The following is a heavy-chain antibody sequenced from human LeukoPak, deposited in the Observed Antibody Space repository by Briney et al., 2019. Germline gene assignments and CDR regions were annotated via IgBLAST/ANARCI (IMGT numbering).Heavy chain of an antibody. D-gene: IGHD2-21*02. CDR2: IIPIFGTA. Sequence: RASVTVSFKASGGTFSSYAISWVRQAPGQGLEWMGGIIPIFGTANYAQKFQGRVTITADESTSTAYMELSSLRSEDTAVYYCARDDQAYCGGDCYSPSYYYGMDVWGQGTTVTVSS. CDR3: ARDDQAYCGGDCYSPSYYYGMDV. V-gene: IGHV1-69*13. J-gene: IGHJ6*02. CDR1: GGTFSSYA.